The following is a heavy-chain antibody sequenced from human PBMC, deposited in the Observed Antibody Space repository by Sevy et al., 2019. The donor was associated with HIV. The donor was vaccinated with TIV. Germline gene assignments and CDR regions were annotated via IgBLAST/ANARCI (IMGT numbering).Heavy chain of an antibody. Sequence: ASVKVSCKASGYTFTSYGISWVRQAPGQGLEWMGWISAYNGNTNYAQKLQGRVTMTTDTSTSTAYMELRSLRSDDTAVYYCVRVGYDSSGYTLYYYYYGMDVWGQGTTVTVSS. V-gene: IGHV1-18*01. CDR1: GYTFTSYG. D-gene: IGHD3-22*01. CDR3: VRVGYDSSGYTLYYYYYGMDV. CDR2: ISAYNGNT. J-gene: IGHJ6*02.